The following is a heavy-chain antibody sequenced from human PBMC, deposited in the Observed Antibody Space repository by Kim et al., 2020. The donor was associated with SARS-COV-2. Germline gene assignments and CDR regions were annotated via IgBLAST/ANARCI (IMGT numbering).Heavy chain of an antibody. J-gene: IGHJ5*02. Sequence: YAQKLQGRVTMTTDTSTSTAYMELRSLRSDDTAVYYCARAQWLFNWFDPWGQGTLVTVSS. CDR3: ARAQWLFNWFDP. V-gene: IGHV1-18*01. D-gene: IGHD6-19*01.